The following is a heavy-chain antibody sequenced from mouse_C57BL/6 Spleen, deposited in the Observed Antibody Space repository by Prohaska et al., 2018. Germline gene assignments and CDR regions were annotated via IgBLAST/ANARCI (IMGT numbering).Heavy chain of an antibody. D-gene: IGHD2-5*01. CDR2: ISDAGSYT. J-gene: IGHJ4*01. V-gene: IGHV5-4*01. Sequence: ISDAGSYTYYPDNVKGRFTISRDNAKNNLYLQMSHLKSEDTAMYYCARGDSKGSMDYWGQGTPVTVSS. CDR3: ARGDSKGSMDY.